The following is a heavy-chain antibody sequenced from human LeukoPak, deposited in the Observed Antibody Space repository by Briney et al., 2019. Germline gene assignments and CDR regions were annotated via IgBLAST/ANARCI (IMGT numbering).Heavy chain of an antibody. Sequence: ASVKVSCKASGGTFSSYAISWVRQAPGQGLEWMGGIIPIFGTANYAQKFQGRVTMTTDTSTSTAYMELRSLRSDDTAVYYCARVGWRYSYGYYPWGQGTLVTVSS. CDR3: ARVGWRYSYGYYP. CDR1: GGTFSSYA. J-gene: IGHJ5*02. D-gene: IGHD5-18*01. V-gene: IGHV1-69*05. CDR2: IIPIFGTA.